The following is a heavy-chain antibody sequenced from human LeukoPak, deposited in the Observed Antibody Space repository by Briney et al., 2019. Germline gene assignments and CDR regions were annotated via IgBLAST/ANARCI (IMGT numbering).Heavy chain of an antibody. CDR2: IYYSGST. V-gene: IGHV4-59*12. D-gene: IGHD3-22*01. Sequence: PSETLSLTCTVSGGSISSYYWSWTRQPPGKGLEWIGYIYYSGSTNYNPSLKSRVTISVDTSKNQFSLKLSSVTAADTAVYYCARGVGEVDSSGYYGPTKAYDYWGQGTLVTVSS. J-gene: IGHJ4*02. CDR1: GGSISSYY. CDR3: ARGVGEVDSSGYYGPTKAYDY.